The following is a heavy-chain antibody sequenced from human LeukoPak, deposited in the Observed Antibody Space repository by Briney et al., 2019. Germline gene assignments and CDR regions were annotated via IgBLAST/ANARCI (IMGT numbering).Heavy chain of an antibody. CDR1: GGSISSYY. Sequence: SETLSLTCTVSGGSISSYYWSWIRQPPGKGLEWIGYIYYSGYTNYNPSLKSRVTISVDTSKNQFSLKLSSVTAADTAVYYCARGATHGIVGARVYDYWGQGTLVTVSS. J-gene: IGHJ4*02. D-gene: IGHD1-26*01. CDR3: ARGATHGIVGARVYDY. CDR2: IYYSGYT. V-gene: IGHV4-59*01.